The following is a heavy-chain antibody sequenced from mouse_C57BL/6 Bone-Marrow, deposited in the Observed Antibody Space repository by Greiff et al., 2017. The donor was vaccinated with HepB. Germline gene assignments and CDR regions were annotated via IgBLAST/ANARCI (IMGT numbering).Heavy chain of an antibody. Sequence: VQLQESGAELVKPGASVKLSCKASGYTFTSYWMQWVKQRPGQGLEWIGEIDPSDSYTNYNQKFKGKATLTVDTSSSTAYMQLSSLTSEDSAVYYCARSGGYYFAYWGQGTLVTVSA. CDR1: GYTFTSYW. CDR2: IDPSDSYT. D-gene: IGHD2-3*01. CDR3: ARSGGYYFAY. J-gene: IGHJ3*01. V-gene: IGHV1-50*01.